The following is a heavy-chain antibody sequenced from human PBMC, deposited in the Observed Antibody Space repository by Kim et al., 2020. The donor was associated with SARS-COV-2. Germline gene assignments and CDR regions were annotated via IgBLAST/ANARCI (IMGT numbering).Heavy chain of an antibody. D-gene: IGHD6-19*01. V-gene: IGHV1-18*03. CDR3: ARISRASLNRMAESSPSYSMNV. CDR1: GYTFNNYG. CDR2: LRAHNGNT. J-gene: IGHJ6*04. Sequence: ASVKVSCKASGYTFNNYGFNWVRQAPGQELEWMGWLRAHNGNTNYAQKFQGRVSMTTDTSTTTAYMELGSLRSDDMGVYYCARISRASLNRMAESSPSYSMNVWGKGTTVTVSS.